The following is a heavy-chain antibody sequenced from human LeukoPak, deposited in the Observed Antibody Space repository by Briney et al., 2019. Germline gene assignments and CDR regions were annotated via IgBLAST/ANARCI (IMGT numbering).Heavy chain of an antibody. CDR3: ARDRAPKTVTSEVDAFDI. CDR2: INAGNGNT. CDR1: EYTFSSYA. Sequence: ASVKVSCKASEYTFSSYAIHWVRQAPGQGLEWMGWINAGNGNTKYSQEFQGRLTITRDTSATTAYMELSSLTSEDMAVYYCARDRAPKTVTSEVDAFDIWGQGTMVTVSS. J-gene: IGHJ3*02. D-gene: IGHD4-17*01. V-gene: IGHV1-3*03.